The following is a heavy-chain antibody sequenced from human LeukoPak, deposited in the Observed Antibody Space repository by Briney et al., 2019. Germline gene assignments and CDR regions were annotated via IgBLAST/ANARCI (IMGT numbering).Heavy chain of an antibody. J-gene: IGHJ3*01. CDR3: ARLLRPGGRRGDAFDL. CDR2: FFDSGDS. V-gene: IGHV4-59*08. Sequence: SETLSLTCDVSGGSISYRHWTWIRQPPGRGPEWIGYFFDSGDSNYNPSLKNRVSISIDMSNSQFSLTMTSVTAADTAMYFCARLLRPGGRRGDAFDLWGQGTMVTVSS. CDR1: GGSISYRH. D-gene: IGHD3-10*01.